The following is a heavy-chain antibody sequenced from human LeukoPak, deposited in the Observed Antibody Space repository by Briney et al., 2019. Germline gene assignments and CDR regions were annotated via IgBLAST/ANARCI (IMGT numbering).Heavy chain of an antibody. Sequence: GGSLRLSCAASGFAFSSYGMHWVRQAPGKGLEWVAVIWYDGSNKYYADSVKGRFTISRDNSKNTLYLQMNSLRAEDTAVYYCARGWIVVVPAATYWGQGTLVTVSS. D-gene: IGHD2-2*01. CDR3: ARGWIVVVPAATY. J-gene: IGHJ4*02. CDR2: IWYDGSNK. V-gene: IGHV3-33*01. CDR1: GFAFSSYG.